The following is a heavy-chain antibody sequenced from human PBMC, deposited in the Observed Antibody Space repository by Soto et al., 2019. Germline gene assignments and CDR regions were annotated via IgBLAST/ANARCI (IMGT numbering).Heavy chain of an antibody. CDR1: GFTFSSYA. CDR2: ISGSGGST. Sequence: GGSLRLSCAASGFTFSSYAMSWVHQAPGKGLEWVSAISGSGGSTYYADSVKGRFTISRDNSKNTLYLQMNSLRAEDTAVYHCAKRPVAGNFDYWGQGTLVTVSS. V-gene: IGHV3-23*01. J-gene: IGHJ4*02. D-gene: IGHD6-19*01. CDR3: AKRPVAGNFDY.